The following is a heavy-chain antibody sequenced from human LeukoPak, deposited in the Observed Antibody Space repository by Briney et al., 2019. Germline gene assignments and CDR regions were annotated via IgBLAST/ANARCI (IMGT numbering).Heavy chain of an antibody. D-gene: IGHD3-16*01. CDR2: IYHSGST. Sequence: SETLSLTCAVSGGSISSSNWWSWVRQPPGKGLEWIGEIYHSGSTNYNPSLKSRVTISVDKSKNQFSLRLSSVTAADTAVYYCARNTRLRQHFDYWGQGTLVTVSS. J-gene: IGHJ4*02. CDR1: GGSISSSNW. CDR3: ARNTRLRQHFDY. V-gene: IGHV4-4*02.